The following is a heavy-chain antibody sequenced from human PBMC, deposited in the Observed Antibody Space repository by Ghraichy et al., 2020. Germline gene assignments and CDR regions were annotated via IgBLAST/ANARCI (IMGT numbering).Heavy chain of an antibody. CDR2: INPNSGGT. CDR3: ARDNSSGWYPWFDP. V-gene: IGHV1-2*06. D-gene: IGHD6-19*01. CDR1: GYTFTGYY. J-gene: IGHJ5*02. Sequence: ASVKVSCKASGYTFTGYYMHWVRQAPGQGLEWMGRINPNSGGTNYAQKFQGRVTMTRDTSISTAYMELSRLRSDDTAVYYCARDNSSGWYPWFDPWGQGTLVTVSS.